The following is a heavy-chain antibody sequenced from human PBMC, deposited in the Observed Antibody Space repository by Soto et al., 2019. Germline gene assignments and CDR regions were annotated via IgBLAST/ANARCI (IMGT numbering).Heavy chain of an antibody. J-gene: IGHJ4*02. CDR2: IIPIFGTA. D-gene: IGHD5-18*01. CDR3: ARDPGDTAMVYGYFDY. V-gene: IGHV1-69*06. CDR1: GGTFSSYA. Sequence: GASVKVSCKASGGTFSSYAISWVRQAPGQGLEWMGRIIPIFGTANYAQKFQGRVTITADKSTSTAYMELSSLRSEDTAVYYCARDPGDTAMVYGYFDYWGQGTLVTVSS.